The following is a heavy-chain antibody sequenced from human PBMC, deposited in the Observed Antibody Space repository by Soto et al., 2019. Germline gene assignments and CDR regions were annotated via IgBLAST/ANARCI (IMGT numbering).Heavy chain of an antibody. CDR1: GFTLSNHY. V-gene: IGHV3-72*01. J-gene: IGHJ4*02. Sequence: EVQLVESGGGLVQPGGSLRLSCAASGFTLSNHYMDWVRQAPGKGREWIGLIRNAARSYSTEHAASVKGRFTISRDDSKTSLYLKMNRLRTEDTHVYYCAAVTWGGYDLPWGQGTLVTVSS. CDR2: IRNAARSYST. CDR3: AAVTWGGYDLP. D-gene: IGHD3-16*01.